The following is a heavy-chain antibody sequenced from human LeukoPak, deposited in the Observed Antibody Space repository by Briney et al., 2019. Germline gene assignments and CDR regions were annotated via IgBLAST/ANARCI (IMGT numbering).Heavy chain of an antibody. CDR3: AKLATSDTGETY. Sequence: ASVKVSCKASGHTFTINHIHWVRQAPGQGLEWMGVINPSGDSTTYAQNFQGRVTMTRDTSTSTVYMELRSLRSEDTAIYYCAKLATSDTGETYWGQGTLVTVSS. D-gene: IGHD3-16*01. CDR2: INPSGDST. CDR1: GHTFTINH. J-gene: IGHJ4*02. V-gene: IGHV1-46*01.